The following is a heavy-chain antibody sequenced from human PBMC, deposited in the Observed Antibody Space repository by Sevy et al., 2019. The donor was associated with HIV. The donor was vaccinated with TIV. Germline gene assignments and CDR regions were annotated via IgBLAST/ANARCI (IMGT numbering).Heavy chain of an antibody. D-gene: IGHD6-13*01. Sequence: GGSLRLSCAASGFTFSSYGMHLVRQAPGKGLEWVAFIRYDGSNKYYADSVKGRFTISRDNSKNTLYLQMNSLRAEDTAVYYCAKIMEYSSSTNRQNYFDYWGQGTLVTVSS. CDR3: AKIMEYSSSTNRQNYFDY. V-gene: IGHV3-30*02. CDR1: GFTFSSYG. J-gene: IGHJ4*02. CDR2: IRYDGSNK.